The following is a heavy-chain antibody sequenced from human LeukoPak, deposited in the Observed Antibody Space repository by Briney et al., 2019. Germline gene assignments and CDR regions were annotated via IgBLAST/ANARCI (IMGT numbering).Heavy chain of an antibody. V-gene: IGHV4-4*02. D-gene: IGHD7-27*01. CDR3: ARLPPGAAVDY. CDR2: VYRSGST. J-gene: IGHJ4*02. Sequence: SETLSLTCVVSGGSIGSGNWWSWVRQSPGKGLEWIGEVYRSGSTSYNPSLKSRVTISVDTSNNQFSLKLSSVTAADTAVYYCARLPPGAAVDYWGQGTLVTVSS. CDR1: GGSIGSGNW.